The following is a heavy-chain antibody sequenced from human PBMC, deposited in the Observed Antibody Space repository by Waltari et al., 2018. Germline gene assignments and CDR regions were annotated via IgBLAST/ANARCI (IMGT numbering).Heavy chain of an antibody. J-gene: IGHJ6*03. D-gene: IGHD3-3*01. CDR2: MNPNSGNT. CDR1: GYTFTSYD. V-gene: IGHV1-8*01. CDR3: ARGPYYDFWSGSPSYMDV. Sequence: QVQLVQSGAEVKKPGASVKVSCKASGYTFTSYDINGVRQAPGKGLEWMGCMNPNSGNTGYAQKFQCRVTMTRNTSISTAYMELSSLRSEDTAVYYCARGPYYDFWSGSPSYMDVWGKGTTVTVSS.